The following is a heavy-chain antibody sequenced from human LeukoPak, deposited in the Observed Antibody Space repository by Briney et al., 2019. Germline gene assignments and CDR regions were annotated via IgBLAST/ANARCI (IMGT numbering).Heavy chain of an antibody. CDR2: ISGSGGST. V-gene: IGHV3-23*01. Sequence: GGSLRLSCAASGFTFSSYAMSWVRQAPGKGLEWVSAISGSGGSTYYADSVKGRFTISRGNSKNTLYLQMNSLRAEDTAVYYCAFRGKVTVTTKGAFDFWGQGTMVTASS. J-gene: IGHJ3*01. D-gene: IGHD4-17*01. CDR1: GFTFSSYA. CDR3: AFRGKVTVTTKGAFDF.